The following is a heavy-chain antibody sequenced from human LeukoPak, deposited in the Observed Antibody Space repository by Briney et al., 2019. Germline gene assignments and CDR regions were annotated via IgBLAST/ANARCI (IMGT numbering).Heavy chain of an antibody. V-gene: IGHV3-21*04. CDR2: ISSSSSYI. CDR1: GFTFSRYS. J-gene: IGHJ4*02. Sequence: GGSLRLSCAASGFTFSRYSMNWVRQAPGKGLEWVSSISSSSSYIYYADSVRGRFTISRDNAKNSLYLQMNSLRAEDTAVYYCVGDSSGYLLDYWGQGTLVTVSS. D-gene: IGHD3-22*01. CDR3: VGDSSGYLLDY.